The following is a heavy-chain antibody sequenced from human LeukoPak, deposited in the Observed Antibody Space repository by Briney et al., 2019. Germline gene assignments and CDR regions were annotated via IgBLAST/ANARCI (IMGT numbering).Heavy chain of an antibody. D-gene: IGHD1-26*01. V-gene: IGHV3-48*01. Sequence: PGGSLRLSCAASGFTFSSYAMSWVRQAPGKGLEWVSYISSTGSRIYYADSVKGRFTISRDNAKNLLYLQMSSLRAEDTAVYYCARDLGSGSPYYFDYWGQGTLVTVSS. CDR3: ARDLGSGSPYYFDY. CDR2: ISSTGSRI. CDR1: GFTFSSYA. J-gene: IGHJ4*02.